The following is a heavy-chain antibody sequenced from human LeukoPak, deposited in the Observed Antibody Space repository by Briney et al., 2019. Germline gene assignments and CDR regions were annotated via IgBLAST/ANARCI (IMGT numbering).Heavy chain of an antibody. CDR3: ATTYYYDSSGYDAFDI. Sequence: ASVTVSCTVSGYTLTELSMHWVRQAPGKGLEWMGGFDPEDGETIYAQKFQGRVTMTEDTSTDTAYMELSSLRSEDTAVYYCATTYYYDSSGYDAFDIWGQGTMVTVSS. D-gene: IGHD3-22*01. CDR1: GYTLTELS. V-gene: IGHV1-24*01. J-gene: IGHJ3*02. CDR2: FDPEDGET.